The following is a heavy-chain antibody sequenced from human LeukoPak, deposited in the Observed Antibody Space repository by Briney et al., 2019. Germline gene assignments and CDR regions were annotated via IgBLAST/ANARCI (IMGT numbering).Heavy chain of an antibody. CDR2: INAGNGNT. CDR1: GYTFTSYA. V-gene: IGHV1-3*01. D-gene: IGHD3-9*01. CDR3: AREQNGGSYYDILTGYLYWFDP. J-gene: IGHJ5*02. Sequence: ASVKVSCKASGYTFTSYAMHWVRQAPGQRLEWMGWINAGNGNTKYSQKFQGRVTITRDTSASTAYMELSSLRSEDTAVYYCAREQNGGSYYDILTGYLYWFDPWGQGTLVTVSS.